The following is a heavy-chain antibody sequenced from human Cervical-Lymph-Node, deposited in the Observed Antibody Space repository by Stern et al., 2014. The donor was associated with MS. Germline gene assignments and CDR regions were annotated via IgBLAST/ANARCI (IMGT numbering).Heavy chain of an antibody. Sequence: QLVQSGGNVVQPGRSLRLSCAASGFSFSDYGIHWVRQAPGKALEWVAVISYDGTHKYYTDSVKGRGTISRDNSKNTVYFEMNSLRSDDTAVYYCAKDLGGNAFDYWGQGTLVIVSS. CDR2: ISYDGTHK. CDR3: AKDLGGNAFDY. V-gene: IGHV3-30*18. J-gene: IGHJ4*02. D-gene: IGHD4-23*01. CDR1: GFSFSDYG.